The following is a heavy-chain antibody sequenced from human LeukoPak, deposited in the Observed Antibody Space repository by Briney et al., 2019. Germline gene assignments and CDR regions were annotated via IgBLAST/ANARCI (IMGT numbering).Heavy chain of an antibody. CDR2: INPSGGST. D-gene: IGHD3-22*01. V-gene: IGHV1-46*01. J-gene: IGHJ4*02. CDR3: ARVASYDSSAYYGY. CDR1: GYTFINYY. Sequence: ASVTVSCKTSGYTFINYYMHWVRQAPGQGLEWMGIINPSGGSTRYAQKFQGRVTMTRDTSTSTVYMEVSGLTSEDTAVYYCARVASYDSSAYYGYWGQGTLVTVSS.